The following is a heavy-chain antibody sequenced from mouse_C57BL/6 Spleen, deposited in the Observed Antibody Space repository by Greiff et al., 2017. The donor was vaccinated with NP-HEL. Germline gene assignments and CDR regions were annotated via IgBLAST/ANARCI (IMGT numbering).Heavy chain of an antibody. CDR3: AKGPGAMDY. Sequence: VRGEEAGPGLVEPSQSLSITCTVSGFSFTSYGVSWVRQTPGQGLEWLGVIGGDGSTTYHSALISRLSISKDNSKSQVILKLNSQQTDDTATYYCAKGPGAMDYWGQGTSVTVSS. J-gene: IGHJ4*01. D-gene: IGHD4-1*01. CDR1: GFSFTSYG. V-gene: IGHV2-3*01. CDR2: IGGDGST.